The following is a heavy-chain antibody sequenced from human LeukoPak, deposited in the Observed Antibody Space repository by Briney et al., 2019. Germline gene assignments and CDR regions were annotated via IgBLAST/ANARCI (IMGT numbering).Heavy chain of an antibody. CDR3: ARAGGTYYDFWSGGYFDY. J-gene: IGHJ4*02. D-gene: IGHD3-3*01. CDR2: ISSSSSYI. CDR1: GFTVSNNY. V-gene: IGHV3-21*01. Sequence: GGSLRLSCVASGFTVSNNYMSWVRQAPGKGLEWVSSISSSSSYIYYADSVKGRSTISRDNAKNSLYLQMNSLRVEDTAVYYCARAGGTYYDFWSGGYFDYWGQGTLVTVSS.